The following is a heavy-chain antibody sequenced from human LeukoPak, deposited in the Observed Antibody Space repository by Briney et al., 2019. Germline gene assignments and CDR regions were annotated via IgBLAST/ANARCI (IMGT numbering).Heavy chain of an antibody. V-gene: IGHV1-2*02. CDR2: INPNTGGT. J-gene: IGHJ6*03. Sequence: ASVKVSCKASGYTFTDYYIHWVRQAPGQGLEWMGWINPNTGGTNYAQKFQGRVTMTRDTSISTAYMELSRLRSDDTAVFYCARGASVSVLYYFYYYMDVWGKGTTVTISS. CDR3: ARGASVSVLYYFYYYMDV. CDR1: GYTFTDYY. D-gene: IGHD2/OR15-2a*01.